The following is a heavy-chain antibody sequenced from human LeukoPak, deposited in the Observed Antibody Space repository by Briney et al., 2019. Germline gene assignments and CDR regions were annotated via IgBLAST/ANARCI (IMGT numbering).Heavy chain of an antibody. CDR2: MYYSGSTN. CDR3: ARVDGDPNDAFDI. Sequence: SETLSLTCTVSGGSISSSSYYWGWIRQPQGKGLEWIGNMYYSGSTNYSGTTYYNPSLKSRVIISVDTSKNQFSLKLSSVTAADTAVYYCARVDGDPNDAFDIWGQGTMVTVSS. J-gene: IGHJ3*02. V-gene: IGHV4-61*05. D-gene: IGHD4-17*01. CDR1: GGSISSSSYY.